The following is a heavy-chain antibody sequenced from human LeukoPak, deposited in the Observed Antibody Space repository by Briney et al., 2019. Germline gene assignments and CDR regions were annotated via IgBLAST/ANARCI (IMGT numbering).Heavy chain of an antibody. J-gene: IGHJ4*02. CDR1: GFTVSSNY. CDR3: ARDSKSMGVIADY. Sequence: PGGSLRLSCAASGFTVSSNYMSWVRQAPGKGLEWVSVIYSGGSTYYADSVKGRFTISRDNSKNTLYLQMNSLRAEDTAVYYCARDSKSMGVIADYWGQGTLVTVSS. D-gene: IGHD3-16*02. V-gene: IGHV3-66*01. CDR2: IYSGGST.